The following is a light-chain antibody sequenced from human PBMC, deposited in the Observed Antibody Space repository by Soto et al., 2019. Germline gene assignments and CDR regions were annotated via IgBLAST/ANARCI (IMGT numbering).Light chain of an antibody. CDR3: HQYNGGPWT. CDR2: AAS. Sequence: DIQLTQSPSSLSASVGDRVTITCRASQGISNYLAWYQQKPGKDPVLLIYAASNLQPGVPARFSGSGSGTDFTLTISSLQPEDVAVYYCHQYNGGPWTFGQGTKVEI. V-gene: IGKV1-27*01. CDR1: QGISNY. J-gene: IGKJ1*01.